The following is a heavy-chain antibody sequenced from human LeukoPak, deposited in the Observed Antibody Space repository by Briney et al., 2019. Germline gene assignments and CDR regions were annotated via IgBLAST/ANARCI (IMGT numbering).Heavy chain of an antibody. CDR1: GFTFSSYG. J-gene: IGHJ4*02. CDR3: AKVARLHGSTDY. Sequence: PGGSLRLSCAASGFTFSSYGMHWVRQAPGKGLEWVAVISYDGSNKYYADSVKGRFTISRDNSKNTLYLQMNSLRAEDTAVYYCAKVARLHGSTDYWGQGTLVTVFS. CDR2: ISYDGSNK. V-gene: IGHV3-30*18.